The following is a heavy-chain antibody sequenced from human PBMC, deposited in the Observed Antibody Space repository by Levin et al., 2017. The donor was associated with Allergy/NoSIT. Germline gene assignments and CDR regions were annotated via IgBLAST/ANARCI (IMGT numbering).Heavy chain of an antibody. V-gene: IGHV3-48*01. CDR3: AKYYYGGSGYLDY. Sequence: PGGSLRLSCAASGFTFSSYSMNWVRQAPGKGLEWVSYISSSSSTIYYADSVKGRFTISRDNAKNSLYLQMNSLRAEDTAVYYCAKYYYGGSGYLDYWGQGTLVTVSS. CDR2: ISSSSSTI. D-gene: IGHD3-22*01. J-gene: IGHJ4*02. CDR1: GFTFSSYS.